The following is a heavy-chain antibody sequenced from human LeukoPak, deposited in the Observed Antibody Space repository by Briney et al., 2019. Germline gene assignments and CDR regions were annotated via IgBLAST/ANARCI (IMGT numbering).Heavy chain of an antibody. D-gene: IGHD6-19*01. Sequence: GESLKISCTASGYSFSTYWIGWVRRMPGKGLEWMGIIYPGDPNIRYRPSFQGQVTISADKTISTAYLQWSSLKASDTAMYYCASTNISSGNDAFDIWGQGTMVTVSS. CDR2: IYPGDPNI. CDR3: ASTNISSGNDAFDI. V-gene: IGHV5-51*01. CDR1: GYSFSTYW. J-gene: IGHJ3*02.